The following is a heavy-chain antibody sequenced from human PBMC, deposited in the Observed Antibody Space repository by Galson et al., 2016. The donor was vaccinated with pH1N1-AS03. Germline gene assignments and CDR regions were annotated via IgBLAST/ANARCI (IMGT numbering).Heavy chain of an antibody. CDR1: GGSIGVSY. CDR2: FYYIANT. J-gene: IGHJ2*01. CDR3: AKLRRGPWYLDL. V-gene: IGHV4-59*12. Sequence: ETLPLTCTVSGGSIGVSYWSWIRQSPGRGVEWIGYFYYIANTKYNPSLKSRVTISVDTSKNQFSLNLTSVTAADTAVYYCAKLRRGPWYLDLWGRGTMVTVSS. D-gene: IGHD4-17*01.